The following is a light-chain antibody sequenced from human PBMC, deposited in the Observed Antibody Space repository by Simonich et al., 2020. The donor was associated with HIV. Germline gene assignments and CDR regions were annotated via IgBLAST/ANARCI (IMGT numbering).Light chain of an antibody. CDR3: QQYNKWPPWT. Sequence: EIVMTQSPATLSVSPGERATLSCRASQSVHSNLAWYQQKPGQPPRLLIYGASTRATGIPARFSGSGSGTEFTLTISSMQSEDFAVYYCQQYNKWPPWTFGQGTKVEI. J-gene: IGKJ1*01. CDR2: GAS. CDR1: QSVHSN. V-gene: IGKV3-15*01.